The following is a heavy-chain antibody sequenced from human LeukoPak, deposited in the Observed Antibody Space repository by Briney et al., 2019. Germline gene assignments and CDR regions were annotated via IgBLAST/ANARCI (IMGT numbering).Heavy chain of an antibody. D-gene: IGHD1-26*01. J-gene: IGHJ4*02. CDR2: ISGNGVST. V-gene: IGHV3-64*01. CDR3: ARRPDSGSYYVDY. CDR1: GYTLTSYY. Sequence: ASVKVSCKASGYTLTSYYMHWVRQAPGKGLEYVSAISGNGVSTDYANSVKGRFTISRDNSKNTLYLQMGSLRAEDMAVYYCARRPDSGSYYVDYWGQGTLVTVSS.